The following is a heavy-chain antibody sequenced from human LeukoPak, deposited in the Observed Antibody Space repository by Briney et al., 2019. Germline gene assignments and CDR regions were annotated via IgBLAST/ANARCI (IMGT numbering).Heavy chain of an antibody. CDR3: ARDLKRGYSSGRYSWGTGSSNDY. Sequence: ASVKVSCKAFGYNFTSYGITWVRQAPGQGLEWMGWISGYNGNTNYAQKLQGRVTMTTDTSTSTAYMELRSLRSDDTAVYYCARDLKRGYSSGRYSWGTGSSNDYWGQGTLVTVSS. V-gene: IGHV1-18*01. CDR2: ISGYNGNT. D-gene: IGHD6-19*01. CDR1: GYNFTSYG. J-gene: IGHJ4*02.